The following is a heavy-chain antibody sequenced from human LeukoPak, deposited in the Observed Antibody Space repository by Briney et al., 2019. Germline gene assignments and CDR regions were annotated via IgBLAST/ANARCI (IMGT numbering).Heavy chain of an antibody. V-gene: IGHV3-23*01. CDR3: AKVMDSSSSAGDY. CDR1: GFTFSSYA. Sequence: PGGSLRLSCAASGFTFSSYAMSWVRQAPGKGLEGGSAISGSGGSTYYADSVKGRFTISRDNSKNTLYLQMNSLRAEDTAVYYCAKVMDSSSSAGDYWGQGTLVTVSS. J-gene: IGHJ4*02. D-gene: IGHD6-6*01. CDR2: ISGSGGST.